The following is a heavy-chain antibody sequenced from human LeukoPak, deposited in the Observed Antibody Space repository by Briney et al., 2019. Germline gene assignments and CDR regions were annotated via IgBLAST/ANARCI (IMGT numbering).Heavy chain of an antibody. CDR2: INQDGTTE. V-gene: IGHV3-7*01. CDR3: ARIGYSSSSLDY. J-gene: IGHJ4*02. CDR1: GFTFSNYW. D-gene: IGHD6-6*01. Sequence: PGGSLRLSCAASGFTFSNYWMTWGRQAPGKGLEWVANINQDGTTEYYADSVKGRFTISRDNAKNSVSLQVNSLTVADTALYYCARIGYSSSSLDYWGQGTLVTVSS.